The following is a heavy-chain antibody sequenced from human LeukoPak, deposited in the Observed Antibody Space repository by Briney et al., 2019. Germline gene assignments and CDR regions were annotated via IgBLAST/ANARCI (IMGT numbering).Heavy chain of an antibody. D-gene: IGHD5-12*01. V-gene: IGHV1-8*01. J-gene: IGHJ4*02. CDR2: MNPNSGNT. CDR1: GYTFTSYD. Sequence: ASVKVSCKASGYTFTSYDINWVRQATGQGLEWMGWMNPNSGNTGYAQKFQGRVTMTRNTSISTAYMKLSSLRSEDTAVYYCARGLQWLRSPPGYWGQGTLVTVSS. CDR3: ARGLQWLRSPPGY.